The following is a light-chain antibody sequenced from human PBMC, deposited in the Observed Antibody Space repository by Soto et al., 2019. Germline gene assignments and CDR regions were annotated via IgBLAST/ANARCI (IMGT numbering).Light chain of an antibody. CDR3: QQYVTTPFT. CDR2: AAS. CDR1: QSVSSSF. Sequence: EIVLTQSPGTLSLSPGERVTLSCRASQSVSSSFLAWYQQQPVQAPRLLIYAASNRATGIPDRFSGSGSGTDFTLTISRLEPEDFAVYYCQQYVTTPFTFGPGTKVEIK. V-gene: IGKV3-20*01. J-gene: IGKJ3*01.